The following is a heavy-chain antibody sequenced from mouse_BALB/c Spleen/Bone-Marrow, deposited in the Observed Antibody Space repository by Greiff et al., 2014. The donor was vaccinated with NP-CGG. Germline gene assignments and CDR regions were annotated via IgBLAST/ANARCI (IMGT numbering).Heavy chain of an antibody. J-gene: IGHJ2*01. V-gene: IGHV3-8*02. CDR3: ATYDGYYFDY. CDR1: CDSITSGY. Sequence: VQLPHSGPSLLKPSQTLSLTCSFTCDSITSGYWYLIRKFPGNKLEYMGYISYSGSTYYNPSLQSRISITRDTSKNQYYLQLDSVTTEDTATYYCATYDGYYFDYWGQGTTLTVSS. D-gene: IGHD1-2*01. CDR2: ISYSGST.